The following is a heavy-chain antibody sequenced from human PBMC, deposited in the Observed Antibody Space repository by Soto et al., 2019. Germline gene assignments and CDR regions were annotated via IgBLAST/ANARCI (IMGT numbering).Heavy chain of an antibody. CDR3: ARVKVGGQQLAVDY. V-gene: IGHV3-33*01. Sequence: QVQLVESGGGVAQPGRSLRLSCAASGFTFSSYGMHWVRQAPGKGLEWVAVIWYDGSKKYYGDSVKGRFTISRDNSKNTVYLQMNSLRAEDTAVYYCARVKVGGQQLAVDYWCQGTLVIVSS. J-gene: IGHJ4*02. CDR2: IWYDGSKK. D-gene: IGHD6-13*01. CDR1: GFTFSSYG.